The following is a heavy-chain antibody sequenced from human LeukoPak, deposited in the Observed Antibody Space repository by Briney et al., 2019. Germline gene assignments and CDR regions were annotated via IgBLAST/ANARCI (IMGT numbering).Heavy chain of an antibody. J-gene: IGHJ5*02. CDR2: IYYSGRT. CDR3: ARDGSYYDYNWFDP. CDR1: GGSXSSXX. V-gene: IGHV4-59*01. D-gene: IGHD1-26*01. Sequence: GGSXSSXXXXWVRQPPGKXXXXXGYIYYSGRTNYNPSLKSRVTISVDTSKNEFSLKLSSVTAADTAVYYCARDGSYYDYNWFDPWGQGTLVTVSS.